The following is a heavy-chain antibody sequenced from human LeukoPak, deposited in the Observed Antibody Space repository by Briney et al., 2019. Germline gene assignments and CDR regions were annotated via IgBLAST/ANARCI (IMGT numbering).Heavy chain of an antibody. Sequence: GGSLRLSCVVSGLTFSKYWMTWVRQAPGKGLEWVASIKQDGSEKYYVDSVKGRFTISRDNAKNSLSLQVDSLRAEDTAVYYCASGLTSEGAIASKWGQGTLVTVSS. CDR1: GLTFSKYW. CDR3: ASGLTSEGAIASK. V-gene: IGHV3-7*02. D-gene: IGHD6-13*01. J-gene: IGHJ4*02. CDR2: IKQDGSEK.